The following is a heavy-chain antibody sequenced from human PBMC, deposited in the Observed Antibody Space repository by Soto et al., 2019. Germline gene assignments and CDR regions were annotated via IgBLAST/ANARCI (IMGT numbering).Heavy chain of an antibody. Sequence: SVKVSCKASGGTFSSYAISWVRQAPGQGLEWMGGIIPIFGTANYAQKFQGRVTITADESTSTAYMELSSLRSEDTAVYYCAREPNFSNYDILTGPHPGGIDVWGQGTTVTVSS. CDR3: AREPNFSNYDILTGPHPGGIDV. V-gene: IGHV1-69*13. CDR2: IIPIFGTA. D-gene: IGHD3-9*01. CDR1: GGTFSSYA. J-gene: IGHJ6*02.